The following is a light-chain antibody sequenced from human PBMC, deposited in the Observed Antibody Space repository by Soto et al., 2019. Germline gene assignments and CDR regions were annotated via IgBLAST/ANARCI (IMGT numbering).Light chain of an antibody. CDR2: GAS. CDR3: QHYGGSPLYT. J-gene: IGKJ2*01. CDR1: QSISSSY. V-gene: IGKV3-20*01. Sequence: IVLTQSPGTLSLSPGERGTLSCMASQSISSSYLAWYQQKPGQAPRLLLYGASSRATGIPDRFSGSGSGTDFTLTISRLEPEDFAVYYCQHYGGSPLYTFGQGTKLEIK.